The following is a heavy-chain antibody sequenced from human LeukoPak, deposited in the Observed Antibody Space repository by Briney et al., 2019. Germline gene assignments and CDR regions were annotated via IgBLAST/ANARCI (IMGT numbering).Heavy chain of an antibody. CDR1: GFTFSNYG. CDR2: IWYDGSNK. CDR3: AKASYDSSGYGGTSWFDP. Sequence: GGSLRPSCAASGFTFSNYGMYWVRQAPGKGLEWVAVIWYDGSNKYYADSVKGRFTISRDNSRNTLFLQMNSLRAEDTAVYYCAKASYDSSGYGGTSWFDPWGQGTLVTVSS. V-gene: IGHV3-33*06. D-gene: IGHD3-22*01. J-gene: IGHJ5*02.